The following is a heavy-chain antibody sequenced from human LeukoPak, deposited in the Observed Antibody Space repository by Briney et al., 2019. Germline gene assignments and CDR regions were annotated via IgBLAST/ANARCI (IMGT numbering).Heavy chain of an antibody. CDR2: IYYSGNT. Sequence: PSETLSLTCTVAGGSISSYYWSWIRQPPGKGLEWIGYIYYSGNTNYNPSLKSRVTISVDTSKNQFSLKLSSVTAADTAVYYCARARLPMVRGVADYWGQGTLVTVSS. D-gene: IGHD3-10*01. CDR3: ARARLPMVRGVADY. CDR1: GGSISSYY. V-gene: IGHV4-59*01. J-gene: IGHJ4*02.